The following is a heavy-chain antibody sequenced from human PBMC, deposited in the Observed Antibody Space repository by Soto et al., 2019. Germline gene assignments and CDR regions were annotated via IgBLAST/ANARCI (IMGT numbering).Heavy chain of an antibody. CDR1: GYTFTSYY. CDR3: ARDEGYCSGGSCYVSNYFDY. V-gene: IGHV1-46*03. CDR2: INPSGGST. D-gene: IGHD2-15*01. Sequence: ASVKVSCKASGYTFTSYYMHWARQAPGQGLEWMGIINPSGGSTSYAQKFQGRVAMTRDTSTSTVYMELSSLRSEDTAVYYCARDEGYCSGGSCYVSNYFDYWGQGTLVTVSS. J-gene: IGHJ4*02.